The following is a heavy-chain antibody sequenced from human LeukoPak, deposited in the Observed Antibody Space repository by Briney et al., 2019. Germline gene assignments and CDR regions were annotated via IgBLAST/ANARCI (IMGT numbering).Heavy chain of an antibody. CDR3: ALLRYFDWSYGMDV. V-gene: IGHV3-53*04. J-gene: IGHJ6*02. Sequence: GGSLILSCAASGFTVSNNYMSWVRQAPGKGLEWCSVIYSGGSTYYADSVKGRFTNSRHNSKNTLYLQTNSLRAEDTAVYYCALLRYFDWSYGMDVWGQGTTVTVSS. CDR2: IYSGGST. CDR1: GFTVSNNY. D-gene: IGHD3-9*01.